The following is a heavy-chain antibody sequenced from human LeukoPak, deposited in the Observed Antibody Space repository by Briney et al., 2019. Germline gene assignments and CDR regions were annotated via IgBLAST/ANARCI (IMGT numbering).Heavy chain of an antibody. Sequence: ASVTVSCKASGYTFAGYYMHWVRQAPGQGLEWMGWINPNSGGTEYAQKFQGRVTMTRDTSISTAYMELRRLRSDDTAVYYCARDFDTSGYYTGHWGQGTLVTVSS. V-gene: IGHV1-2*02. D-gene: IGHD3-22*01. CDR2: INPNSGGT. J-gene: IGHJ4*02. CDR3: ARDFDTSGYYTGH. CDR1: GYTFAGYY.